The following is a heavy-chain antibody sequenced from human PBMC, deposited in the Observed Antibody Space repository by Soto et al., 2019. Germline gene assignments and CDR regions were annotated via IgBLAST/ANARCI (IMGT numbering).Heavy chain of an antibody. Sequence: SETLSLTCTISGGSISVYYWSWIRQSPRQGLEWIGYVYDNGRPYYSPSLKSRVTISADTSKNQISLKLTSATAADTAVYYCAKNGLTGGYSDMYYFDYWGQGTLVTVSS. CDR1: GGSISVYY. J-gene: IGHJ4*02. V-gene: IGHV4-59*01. CDR2: VYDNGRP. D-gene: IGHD2-8*02. CDR3: AKNGLTGGYSDMYYFDY.